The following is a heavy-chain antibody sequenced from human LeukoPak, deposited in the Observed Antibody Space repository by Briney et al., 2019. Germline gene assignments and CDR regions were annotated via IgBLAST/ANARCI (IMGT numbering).Heavy chain of an antibody. V-gene: IGHV4-59*08. CDR3: SRQGLGDLRDAFDI. D-gene: IGHD3-16*01. CDR1: VDSISSYY. J-gene: IGHJ3*02. CDR2: IYYSGCT. Sequence: SETLSLTYTVSVDSISSYYWSWIRQPPAKGLVGVGYIYYSGCTNYNPSLTSRVTLSLDTSKNHFSLKLRSLATSHTAAYFLSRQGLGDLRDAFDIGGQGTRVTV.